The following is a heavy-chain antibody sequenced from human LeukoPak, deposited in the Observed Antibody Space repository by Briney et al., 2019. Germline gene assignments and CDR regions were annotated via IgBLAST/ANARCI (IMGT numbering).Heavy chain of an antibody. CDR1: GGSISSDY. CDR2: IYLYGTT. J-gene: IGHJ6*02. CDR3: ARQKWEQQGRDYYFNGLDA. V-gene: IGHV4-4*07. D-gene: IGHD1/OR15-1a*01. Sequence: SETLSLTCTVSGGSISSDYWSWIRQPAGKGLEWIGEIYLYGTTNYNPSFTSRVTMSVDRSRNQFSLKLTSVTAADTAVYYCARQKWEQQGRDYYFNGLDAWGPGTTVIVSS.